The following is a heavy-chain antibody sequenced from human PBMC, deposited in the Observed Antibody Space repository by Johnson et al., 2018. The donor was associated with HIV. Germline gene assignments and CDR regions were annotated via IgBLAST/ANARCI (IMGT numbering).Heavy chain of an antibody. Sequence: QVQLVESGGDLVKPGRSLRLSCAASGFTFSSYGMHWVRQAPGKGLEWVTVISYDGSNKYYADSVKGRFTISRDNSKNTLYLQMNSLRAEDTAVYYCAETVAGQGAFDVWCQGTMVTVSS. CDR2: ISYDGSNK. V-gene: IGHV3-30*03. CDR3: AETVAGQGAFDV. D-gene: IGHD6-19*01. J-gene: IGHJ3*01. CDR1: GFTFSSYG.